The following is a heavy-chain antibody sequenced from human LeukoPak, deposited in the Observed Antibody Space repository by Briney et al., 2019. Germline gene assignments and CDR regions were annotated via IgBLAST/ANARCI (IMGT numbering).Heavy chain of an antibody. V-gene: IGHV3-23*01. D-gene: IGHD3-3*01. J-gene: IGHJ1*01. Sequence: GGSLRLSCAASGFTFSSYAMSWVRQAPGKGLEWVSAISGSGGSTYYADSVKGRFTISRDNSKNTLYLQMNSLRAEDTAVYYCAKFDSDFWSGYPPYFQHWGQGTLVTVSS. CDR1: GFTFSSYA. CDR2: ISGSGGST. CDR3: AKFDSDFWSGYPPYFQH.